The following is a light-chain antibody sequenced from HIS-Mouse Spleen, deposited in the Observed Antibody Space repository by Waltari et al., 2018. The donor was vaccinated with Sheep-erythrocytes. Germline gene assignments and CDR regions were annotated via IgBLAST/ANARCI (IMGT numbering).Light chain of an antibody. CDR2: EGS. CDR1: SSAVGSYNI. CDR3: CSYAGSSTPWV. Sequence: QSALTQPASVYGSPGQSITISCTGTSSAVGSYNIVSWYQQHPGKAPKLMIYEGSKRPSGVSNRFSGSKSGNTASLTISGLQAEDEADYYCCSYAGSSTPWVFGGGTKLTVL. J-gene: IGLJ3*02. V-gene: IGLV2-23*01.